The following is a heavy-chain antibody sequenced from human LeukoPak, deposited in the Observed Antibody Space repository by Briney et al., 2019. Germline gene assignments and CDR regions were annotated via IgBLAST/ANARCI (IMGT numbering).Heavy chain of an antibody. D-gene: IGHD3-3*01. Sequence: SDTLSLTCTVSGGSISSGGYNWSWIRQHPGKGLEWIGYIYYSGSTYYNPSLKSRVTISVDTSKNQFSLKLSSVTAADTAVYYCASQSYDFWSGYYTYFDYWGQGTLVTVSS. J-gene: IGHJ4*02. V-gene: IGHV4-31*03. CDR1: GGSISSGGYN. CDR2: IYYSGST. CDR3: ASQSYDFWSGYYTYFDY.